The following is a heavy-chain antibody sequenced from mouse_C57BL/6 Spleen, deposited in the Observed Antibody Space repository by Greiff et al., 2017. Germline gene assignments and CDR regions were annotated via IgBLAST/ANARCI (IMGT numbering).Heavy chain of an antibody. CDR1: GYNFTSYC. D-gene: IGHD2-3*01. CDR2: IDPSDSYT. V-gene: IGHV1-50*01. Sequence: VQLQQPGAELVKPGASVKLSCKASGYNFTSYCMQWVKQRPGQGLEWIGEIDPSDSYTKYNQKFKGKATLTVDTSSSTAYMPLSSLTSEDSAVYYCASARWALYFDYWGQGTTLTVSS. CDR3: ASARWALYFDY. J-gene: IGHJ2*01.